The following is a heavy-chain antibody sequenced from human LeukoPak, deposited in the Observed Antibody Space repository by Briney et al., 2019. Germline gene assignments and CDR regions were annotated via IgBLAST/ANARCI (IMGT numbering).Heavy chain of an antibody. D-gene: IGHD6-19*01. V-gene: IGHV3-74*01. CDR3: ARGGSGSGWYEPRDY. J-gene: IGHJ4*02. CDR1: GXTFSNYW. CDR2: IKSDGSST. Sequence: PGGSLRLSCAASGXTFSNYWMHWVRQAPGKGLVWVSRIKSDGSSTNYADSVKGRFTISRDNAKNTLYLQTNSLRAEDTAVYYCARGGSGSGWYEPRDYWGQGTLVTVSS.